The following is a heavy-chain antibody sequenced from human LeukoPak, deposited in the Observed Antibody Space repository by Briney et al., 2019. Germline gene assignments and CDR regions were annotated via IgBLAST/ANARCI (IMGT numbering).Heavy chain of an antibody. V-gene: IGHV3-30*04. D-gene: IGHD3-22*01. J-gene: IGHJ4*02. CDR1: GFTFSSYA. CDR3: ARDWENRYDGSGYYYGVFDY. CDR2: ISYDGSNK. Sequence: GGSLRLSCAASGFTFSSYAMHWVRQAPGKGLEWVAVISYDGSNKYYADSVKGRFTISRDNSKNTLYLQMNSLRAEDTAVYYCARDWENRYDGSGYYYGVFDYWGQGTLVTVPS.